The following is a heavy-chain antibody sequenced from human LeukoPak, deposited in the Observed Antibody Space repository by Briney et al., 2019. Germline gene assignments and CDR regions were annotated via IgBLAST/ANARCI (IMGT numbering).Heavy chain of an antibody. V-gene: IGHV4-4*07. D-gene: IGHD6-13*01. J-gene: IGHJ6*03. CDR1: GGSISSYY. Sequence: PSETLSLTCTVSGGSISSYYWSWIRQPAGKGLEWIGRIHTTGSTNYNPSLKSRVTMSVDTSKNHFSLKLSSVTAADTAVYYCARTTEAHSWRTRYYDYYMDVWGKGTTVTVSS. CDR3: ARTTEAHSWRTRYYDYYMDV. CDR2: IHTTGST.